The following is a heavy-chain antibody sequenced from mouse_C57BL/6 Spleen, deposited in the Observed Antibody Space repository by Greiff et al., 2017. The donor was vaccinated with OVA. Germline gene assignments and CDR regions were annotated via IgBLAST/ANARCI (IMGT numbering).Heavy chain of an antibody. D-gene: IGHD6-1*01. V-gene: IGHV1-61*01. J-gene: IGHJ4*01. CDR3: ARSSLLLMDY. CDR1: GYTFTSYW. CDR2: IYPSDSET. Sequence: QVQLQQPGAELVRPGSSVKLSCKASGYTFTSYWMDWVQQRPGQGLEWIGNIYPSDSETHYNQKFKDKATLTVDKSSSTAYMQLSSLISEDSAVYYCARSSLLLMDYWGQGTSVTVSS.